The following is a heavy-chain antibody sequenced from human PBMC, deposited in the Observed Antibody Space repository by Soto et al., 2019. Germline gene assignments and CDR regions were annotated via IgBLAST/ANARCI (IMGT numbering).Heavy chain of an antibody. CDR3: ARRGDGYRHFDS. V-gene: IGHV4-39*01. Sequence: QLQLQESGPGLVKPSETLSLTCTVSGDSISRSSYYWGWIRQPPGKGLEWIGSMYYSGSTYKNSSLXSXXIMAVDTSRNQFSLKVTSVTAADTAVYYCARRGDGYRHFDSWGQGTLVTVSS. CDR2: MYYSGST. J-gene: IGHJ4*02. D-gene: IGHD5-12*01. CDR1: GDSISRSSYY.